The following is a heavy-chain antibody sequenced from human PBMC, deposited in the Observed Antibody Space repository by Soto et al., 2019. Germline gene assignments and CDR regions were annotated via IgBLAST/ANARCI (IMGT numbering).Heavy chain of an antibody. V-gene: IGHV1-69*12. Sequence: QVQLVQSGAEVKKPGSSVKVSCKASGGTFSSYAISWVRQAPGQGLEWVGGIIPIFGRGNYGQKFQGRVRITADESTSTAYMELSSLRSEDTAVYYCARAPLVPAAPHYFDYWGQGTLVTVSS. CDR1: GGTFSSYA. J-gene: IGHJ4*02. D-gene: IGHD2-2*01. CDR3: ARAPLVPAAPHYFDY. CDR2: IIPIFGRG.